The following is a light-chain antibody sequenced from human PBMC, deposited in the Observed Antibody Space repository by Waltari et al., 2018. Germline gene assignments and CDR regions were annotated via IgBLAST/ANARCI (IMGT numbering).Light chain of an antibody. CDR1: QRVRSSY. V-gene: IGKV3-20*01. CDR3: QQYGSSPLT. CDR2: GAS. Sequence: EIVLTQSPVTLALSPGERATLSCRASQRVRSSYLAWYQQKPGQAPRLLIYGASRRATGIPDRFSGSGSGTDFTLTISRLEPEDCAVYYCQQYGSSPLTFGGGTKVEIK. J-gene: IGKJ4*01.